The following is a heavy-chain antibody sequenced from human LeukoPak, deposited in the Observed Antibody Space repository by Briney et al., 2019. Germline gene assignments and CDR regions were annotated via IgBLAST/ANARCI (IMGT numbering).Heavy chain of an antibody. CDR2: ISHSGSN. D-gene: IGHD4-17*01. Sequence: PSETLSLTCAVYGGSFSDYYWSWIRQPPGKGLEWIGEISHSGSNHYNPSLKSRVTISVDTSKNQFSLKLSSVTAADTAVYYCAARLTVTTTDYYFDYWGQGTLVTVSS. J-gene: IGHJ4*02. CDR1: GGSFSDYY. CDR3: AARLTVTTTDYYFDY. V-gene: IGHV4-34*01.